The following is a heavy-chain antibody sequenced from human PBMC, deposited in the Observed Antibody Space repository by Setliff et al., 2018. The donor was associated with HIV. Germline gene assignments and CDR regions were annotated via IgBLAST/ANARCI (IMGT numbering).Heavy chain of an antibody. V-gene: IGHV4-4*02. CDR1: GASISSTNW. Sequence: PSETLSLTCAVSGASISSTNWWTWVRQSPGEGLEWIGEIYHSGTIYYNPSLKSRVTISLDKSNNQFSLNLSSVTAADTAVYYCASSPDSMVRARGEAFDIWGQGTMVTVSS. CDR2: IYHSGTI. D-gene: IGHD3-10*01. J-gene: IGHJ3*02. CDR3: ASSPDSMVRARGEAFDI.